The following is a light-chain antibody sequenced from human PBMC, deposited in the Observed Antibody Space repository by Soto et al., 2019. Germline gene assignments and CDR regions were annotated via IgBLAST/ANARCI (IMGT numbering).Light chain of an antibody. Sequence: EIVLTQSPGTLSFSPGERATLSCRASQSVSSTSLAWYQQKPGQAPRLLIYGASNRATGIPDRFSGSGSGTDFTLIISRLEPEDSAVYYCQQYDNSPPWTFGQGTKVELK. CDR1: QSVSSTS. J-gene: IGKJ1*01. CDR2: GAS. V-gene: IGKV3-20*01. CDR3: QQYDNSPPWT.